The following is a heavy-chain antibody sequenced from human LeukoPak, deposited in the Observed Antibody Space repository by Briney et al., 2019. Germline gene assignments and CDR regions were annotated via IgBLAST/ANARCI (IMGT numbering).Heavy chain of an antibody. CDR1: GGTFSSYA. D-gene: IGHD2-15*01. J-gene: IGHJ3*02. CDR3: ARDQPVHPGYRSGGSCYSRREEAFDI. CDR2: IIPIFGTA. Sequence: ASVKVSCKASGGTFSSYAISWVRQAPGQGLEWMGGIIPIFGTANYAQKFQGRVTITADKSTGTAYMELSSLRSEDTAVYYCARDQPVHPGYRSGGSCYSRREEAFDIWGQGTMVTVSS. V-gene: IGHV1-69*06.